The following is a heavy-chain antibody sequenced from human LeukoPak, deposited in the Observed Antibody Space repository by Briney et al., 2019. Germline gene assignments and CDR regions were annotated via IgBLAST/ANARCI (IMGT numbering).Heavy chain of an antibody. Sequence: SETLSLTCTVSGGSISSYYWSWIRQPPGKGLEWIGYIYYSGSTNYNPSLKSRVTISVDTSKNQFSLKLSSVTAADTALYYCTVYRSGHHWGQGTLVTVSS. D-gene: IGHD6-19*01. CDR2: IYYSGST. CDR1: GGSISSYY. CDR3: TVYRSGHH. V-gene: IGHV4-59*01. J-gene: IGHJ5*02.